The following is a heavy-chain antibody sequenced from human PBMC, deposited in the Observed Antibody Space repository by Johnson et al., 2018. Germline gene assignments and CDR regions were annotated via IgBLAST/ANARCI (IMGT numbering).Heavy chain of an antibody. D-gene: IGHD2-15*01. V-gene: IGHV1-69*01. CDR3: ARPYCSGGSCYRDAFDI. CDR1: GGTFSSYA. CDR2: IIPIFGTA. Sequence: VQLVESGAEVKKPGSSVKVSCKASGGTFSSYAISWVRQAPGQGLEWMGGIIPIFGTANYAQKVQGRVTITADESTSPAYMELSRPGSEDTAGYYCARPYCSGGSCYRDAFDIWGQGTMVTVSS. J-gene: IGHJ3*02.